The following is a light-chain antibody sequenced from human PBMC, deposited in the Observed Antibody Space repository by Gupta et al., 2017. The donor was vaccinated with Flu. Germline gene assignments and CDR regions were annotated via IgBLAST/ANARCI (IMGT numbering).Light chain of an antibody. V-gene: IGKV2-28*01. Sequence: IACSSSPSLVHSNVYNYLDWYLQKPGHAPQLLIYVSSNLASGVPYRFSGSGSGTDFTLKISRVEAEDFGVYYCKQAQQTPRTFGQGTKVEIK. J-gene: IGKJ1*01. CDR3: KQAQQTPRT. CDR2: VSS. CDR1: PSLVHSNVYNY.